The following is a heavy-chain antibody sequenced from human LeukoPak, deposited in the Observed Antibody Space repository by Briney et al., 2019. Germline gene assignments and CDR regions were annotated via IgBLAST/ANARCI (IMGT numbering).Heavy chain of an antibody. CDR3: AKDWSPIQPYYYMDV. Sequence: GGSLRLSCAASGFTFSSYGMHWVRQAPGKGLEWVAVISYDGSNKYYADSVKGRFTISRDNSKNTLYLQMNSLRAEDKAVYYCAKDWSPIQPYYYMDVWGKGTTVTVSS. CDR2: ISYDGSNK. J-gene: IGHJ6*03. D-gene: IGHD5-18*01. CDR1: GFTFSSYG. V-gene: IGHV3-30*18.